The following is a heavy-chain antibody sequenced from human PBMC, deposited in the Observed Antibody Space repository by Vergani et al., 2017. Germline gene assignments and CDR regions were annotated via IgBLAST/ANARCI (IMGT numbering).Heavy chain of an antibody. CDR2: IHHSGDT. J-gene: IGHJ6*02. CDR3: ARHRGSGSFFPSSYFYGMDV. CDR1: DYSIMTNPY. Sequence: QVQLQESGPGLVKPSETLTLTCDVSDYSIMTNPYWGWFRQSPGKGLEWIGCIHHSGDTHYNSSLKSRVSISIVSSSKFSLSLTSVTAADTAIYYCARHRGSGSFFPSSYFYGMDVWGHGTTVTGSS. V-gene: IGHV4-38-2*01. D-gene: IGHD3-10*01.